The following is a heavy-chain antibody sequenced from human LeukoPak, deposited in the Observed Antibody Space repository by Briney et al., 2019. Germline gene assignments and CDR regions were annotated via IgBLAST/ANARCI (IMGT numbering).Heavy chain of an antibody. J-gene: IGHJ4*02. D-gene: IGHD1-26*01. CDR1: GFTFSSYS. V-gene: IGHV3-21*01. Sequence: GGSLRLSCAASGFTFSSYSMNWVRQAPGKGLEWVSSISSSSSYIYYADSVKGRFTISRDNAKNSLYLQMNSLRAEDTAVYYCASMWEGGYYFDYWGQGTLVTVSS. CDR2: ISSSSSYI. CDR3: ASMWEGGYYFDY.